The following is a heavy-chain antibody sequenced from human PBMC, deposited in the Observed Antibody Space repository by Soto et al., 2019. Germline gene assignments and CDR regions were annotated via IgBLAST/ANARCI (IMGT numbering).Heavy chain of an antibody. CDR2: IYYSGST. CDR1: GGSISSGGYY. D-gene: IGHD5-18*01. Sequence: SETLSLTCTVSGGSISSGGYYWSWIRQHPGKGLEWIGYIYYSGSTYYNPSLKSRVTISVDTSKNQFSLKLSSVTAADTAVYYCARGSVDTAMGPELYFDYWGQGTLVTVSS. V-gene: IGHV4-31*03. CDR3: ARGSVDTAMGPELYFDY. J-gene: IGHJ4*02.